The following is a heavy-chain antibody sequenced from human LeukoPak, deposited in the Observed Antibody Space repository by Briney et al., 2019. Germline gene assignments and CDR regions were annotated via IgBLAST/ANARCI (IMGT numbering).Heavy chain of an antibody. D-gene: IGHD6-19*01. CDR2: ITASSTAI. Sequence: TGGSLRLSCAASGFTFNTYTMNWVRQAPGKGLEWVSSITASSTAIYSADSVKGRFTISRDNAKNFLYLQMNSLRAEDTAVYYCARDGGWYGLDYWGQGTLVTVSS. J-gene: IGHJ4*02. CDR1: GFTFNTYT. V-gene: IGHV3-21*01. CDR3: ARDGGWYGLDY.